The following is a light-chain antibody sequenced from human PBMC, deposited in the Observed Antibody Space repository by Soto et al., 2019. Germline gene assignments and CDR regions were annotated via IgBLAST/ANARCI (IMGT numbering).Light chain of an antibody. V-gene: IGKV3-15*01. CDR1: QSVRSN. J-gene: IGKJ4*01. Sequence: EIVLTQSPATLSVSPGERATLSCRASQSVRSNLAWYQQKPGQAPRLLIFGASTRATNIPARFSGSGSGTEFTLTISSLQSEDFAVYYCQQYGDSPLTFGGGTKVEVK. CDR2: GAS. CDR3: QQYGDSPLT.